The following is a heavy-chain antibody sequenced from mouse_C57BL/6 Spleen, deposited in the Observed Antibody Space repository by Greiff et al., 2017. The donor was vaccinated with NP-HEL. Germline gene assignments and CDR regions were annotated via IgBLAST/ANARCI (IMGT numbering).Heavy chain of an antibody. J-gene: IGHJ3*01. D-gene: IGHD1-1*01. CDR2: ISDGGSYP. Sequence: EVKLMESGGGLVKPGGSLTLSCAASGFTFSSYAMSWVRQTPEKRLACVATISDGGSYPYSPDNVKGRFTISRYNAKNNLDLQMSHLKSEDTAMYYCARDGSSYGFAYWGQGTLVTVSA. V-gene: IGHV5-4*01. CDR3: ARDGSSYGFAY. CDR1: GFTFSSYA.